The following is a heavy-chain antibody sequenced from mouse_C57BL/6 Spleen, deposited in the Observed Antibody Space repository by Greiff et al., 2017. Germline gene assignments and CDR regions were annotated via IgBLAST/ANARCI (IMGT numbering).Heavy chain of an antibody. J-gene: IGHJ3*01. CDR3: ARRELGSWFAY. D-gene: IGHD4-1*01. V-gene: IGHV1-69*01. CDR2: IDPSDSYT. CDR1: GYTFTSYW. Sequence: VQLQQPGAELVLPGASVKLSCNASGYTFTSYWMHWVKQRPGQGLEWIGEIDPSDSYTNYNQKFKGKSTAYMQLSSLTSEDSAVYYCARRELGSWFAYWGKGTLVTVSA.